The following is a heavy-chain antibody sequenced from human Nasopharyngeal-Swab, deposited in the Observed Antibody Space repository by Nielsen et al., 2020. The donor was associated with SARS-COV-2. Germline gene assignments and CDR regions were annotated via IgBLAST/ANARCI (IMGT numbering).Heavy chain of an antibody. D-gene: IGHD3-3*01. J-gene: IGHJ3*02. CDR3: ASEGSGVFGVVIYAFDI. Sequence: ASVKVSCKVSGYTLTELSMHWVRQAPGKGPEWMGGFDPEDGETIYAQKFQGRVTMTEDTSADTAYLELSSLRSEGTAVYYCASEGSGVFGVVIYAFDIWGPGTLVTVSS. CDR2: FDPEDGET. CDR1: GYTLTELS. V-gene: IGHV1-24*01.